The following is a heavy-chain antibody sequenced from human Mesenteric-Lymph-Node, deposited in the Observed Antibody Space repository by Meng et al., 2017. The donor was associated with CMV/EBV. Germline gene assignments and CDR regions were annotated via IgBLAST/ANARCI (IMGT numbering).Heavy chain of an antibody. CDR1: GGSIRSYY. J-gene: IGHJ3*02. D-gene: IGHD3-9*01. CDR3: ARLSGYDTLTGDDAFDI. V-gene: IGHV4-59*01. CDR2: IYYSGRT. Sequence: GSLRLSCTVSGGSIRSYYWSWIRQPPGKGLEWIGYIYYSGRTNSSPSLKSRVTVTLDTSKNHFSLKLTSVTAADTAVYYCARLSGYDTLTGDDAFDIWGQGTLVTVSS.